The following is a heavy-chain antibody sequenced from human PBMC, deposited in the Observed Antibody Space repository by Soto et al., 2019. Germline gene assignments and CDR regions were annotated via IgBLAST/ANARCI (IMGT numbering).Heavy chain of an antibody. J-gene: IGHJ6*02. V-gene: IGHV3-73*01. D-gene: IGHD3-3*01. Sequence: PXGCLRLSCSACGFTFSGSDIHWVRQASGRGLEWLGRIRSKPNNFATVYGESVRGRVTFSRDDSQNTAYLQLNSLKSDDTAVYYRARPFSWSYGMDAWGLGTTVTVSS. CDR1: GFTFSGSD. CDR2: IRSKPNNFAT. CDR3: ARPFSWSYGMDA.